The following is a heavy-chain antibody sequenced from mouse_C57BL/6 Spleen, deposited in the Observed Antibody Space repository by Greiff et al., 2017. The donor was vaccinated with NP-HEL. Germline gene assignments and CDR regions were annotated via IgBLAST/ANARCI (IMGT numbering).Heavy chain of an antibody. Sequence: EVKLVESGGGLVQPGGSLSLSCAASGFTFTDYYMSWVRQPPGKALEWLGFIRNKANGYTTEYSASVKGRFTISRDNSQSILYLQMNALRAEDSATYYCARGGYGHFDYWGQGTTLTVSS. CDR3: ARGGYGHFDY. D-gene: IGHD1-1*02. J-gene: IGHJ2*01. V-gene: IGHV7-3*01. CDR1: GFTFTDYY. CDR2: IRNKANGYTT.